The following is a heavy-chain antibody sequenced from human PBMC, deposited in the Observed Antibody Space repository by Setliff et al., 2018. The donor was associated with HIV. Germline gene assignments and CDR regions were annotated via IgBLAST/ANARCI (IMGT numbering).Heavy chain of an antibody. CDR3: TRDHTPPPNYDFWSGQIDLRNIFYYMDV. V-gene: IGHV7-4-1*01. Sequence: GASVKVSCKASGYSLTSYSINWVRQAPGQGLEWMGYINTNTGNPTYAQGFTGQFVFSVDTPVSTAYLQIFSLKAEDTAVYYCTRDHTPPPNYDFWSGQIDLRNIFYYMDVWGTGSPVTVSS. D-gene: IGHD3-3*01. CDR2: INTNTGNP. J-gene: IGHJ6*03. CDR1: GYSLTSYS.